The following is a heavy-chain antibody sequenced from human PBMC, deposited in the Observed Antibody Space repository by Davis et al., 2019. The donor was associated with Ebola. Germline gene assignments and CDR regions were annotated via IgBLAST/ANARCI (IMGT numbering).Heavy chain of an antibody. J-gene: IGHJ4*02. V-gene: IGHV1-46*01. CDR1: GYTFTSYY. D-gene: IGHD5-18*01. CDR2: INPSGGST. CDR3: ARVTAMEPDY. Sequence: ASVKVSCKASGYTFTSYYMHWVRQAPGQGLEWMGIINPSGGSTNYAQKFQGRVTITADKSTSTAYMELSSLRSDDTAVYYCARVTAMEPDYWGQGTLVTVSS.